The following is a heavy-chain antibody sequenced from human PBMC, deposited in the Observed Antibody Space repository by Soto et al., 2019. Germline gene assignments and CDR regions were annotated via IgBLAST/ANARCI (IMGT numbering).Heavy chain of an antibody. CDR1: GYTFTSYS. J-gene: IGHJ4*02. D-gene: IGHD6-19*01. CDR3: ARVIGGWYYFDY. V-gene: IGHV1-3*01. CDR2: INAGNGNT. Sequence: GASVKVSCKASGYTFTSYSMHLVRQAPGQRLEWMGWINAGNGNTKYSQKFQGRVTITTDTSASTAYMELSSLRSEDTAVYYCARVIGGWYYFDYWGQGTLVTVSS.